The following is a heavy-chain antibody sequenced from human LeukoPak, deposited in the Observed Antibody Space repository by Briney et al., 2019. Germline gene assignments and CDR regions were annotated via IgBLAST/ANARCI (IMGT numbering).Heavy chain of an antibody. J-gene: IGHJ4*02. CDR3: ARGSKRGAGWYIGAYYFDY. V-gene: IGHV4-4*07. CDR1: GGSISSYY. CDR2: IYTSGST. Sequence: SETLSLTCTVSGGSISSYYWSWIPQPAGKGLEWIGRIYTSGSTNYNPSLKSRVTMSVDTSKNQFSLKMSSVTAADTAVYYCARGSKRGAGWYIGAYYFDYWGQGTLVTVSS. D-gene: IGHD1-1*01.